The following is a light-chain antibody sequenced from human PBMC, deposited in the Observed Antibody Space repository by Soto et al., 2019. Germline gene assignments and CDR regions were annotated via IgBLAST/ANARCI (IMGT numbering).Light chain of an antibody. J-gene: IGLJ3*02. CDR2: SNN. CDR1: SSNIGSNT. Sequence: QSVLTQPPSASGTPGQRVTISCSGSSSNIGSNTVTWYQQFPGTAPKILIYSNNQRPSGVPDRLSGSKSGTSASLAISGLQSEDEADYYCAVSDDTLSGVVFGGGTQLTVL. V-gene: IGLV1-44*01. CDR3: AVSDDTLSGVV.